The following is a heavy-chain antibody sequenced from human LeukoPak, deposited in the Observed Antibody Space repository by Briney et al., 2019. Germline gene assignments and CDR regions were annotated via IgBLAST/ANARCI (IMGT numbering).Heavy chain of an antibody. CDR1: GFTFSSYA. V-gene: IGHV3-23*01. D-gene: IGHD3-10*01. CDR3: AKPSSGNWYFDL. Sequence: GGSLRLSCAASGFTFSSYAMSWVRQAPGKGLEWVSTISSRTYYADSVKGRFTISRDNSMNTLYLQMNSLRAEDTAVYFCAKPSSGNWYFDLWGRGTLVTVSS. CDR2: ISSRT. J-gene: IGHJ2*01.